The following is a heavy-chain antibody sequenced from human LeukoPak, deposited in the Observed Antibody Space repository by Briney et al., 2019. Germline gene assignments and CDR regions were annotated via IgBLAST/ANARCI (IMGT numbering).Heavy chain of an antibody. J-gene: IGHJ4*02. D-gene: IGHD3-22*01. CDR2: INSDGSST. Sequence: PGGSLSLSCAASGFTFSSYWRHWVRQAPGKGLVWVSRINSDGSSTSYADSVKGRFTTSRDTAKNTMYLQRSSTEAEDTAVYYCARGGLYYCDSSGPRGDYWGQGTLVPVSS. CDR3: ARGGLYYCDSSGPRGDY. CDR1: GFTFSSYW. V-gene: IGHV3-74*01.